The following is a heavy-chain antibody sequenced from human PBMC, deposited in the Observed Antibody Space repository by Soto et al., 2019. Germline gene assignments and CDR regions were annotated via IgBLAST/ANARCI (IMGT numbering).Heavy chain of an antibody. CDR1: GFAFSDYE. J-gene: IGHJ4*01. CDR3: TRDERRDFGAVIITEY. Sequence: EVHLVESGGGLVQPGGSLRLSCAASGFAFSDYEMNWVRQAPGKGLEWISYISRTGNAIYYADSVKGRFTISRDNAENSLYLQMSSLRVEDTAVYYCTRDERRDFGAVIITEYWGHGTRVTVSS. V-gene: IGHV3-48*03. CDR2: ISRTGNAI. D-gene: IGHD3-3*01.